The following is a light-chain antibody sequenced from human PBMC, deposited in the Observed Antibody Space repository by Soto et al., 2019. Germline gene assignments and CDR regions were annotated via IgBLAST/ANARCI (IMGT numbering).Light chain of an antibody. CDR3: QQRSNWPPWT. V-gene: IGKV3-11*01. CDR2: DAS. CDR1: QSVSSY. Sequence: EIVLTQSPATLSLSPGERATLSCRASQSVSSYLAWYQQKPGQAPRPLIYDASNRATGIPARLSGSGSGTDFTLTISSLEPEDFAVYYCQQRSNWPPWTFGQG. J-gene: IGKJ1*01.